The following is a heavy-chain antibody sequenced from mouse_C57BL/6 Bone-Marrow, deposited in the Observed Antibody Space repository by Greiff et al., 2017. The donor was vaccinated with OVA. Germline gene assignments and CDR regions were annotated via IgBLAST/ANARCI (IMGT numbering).Heavy chain of an antibody. D-gene: IGHD3-3*01. CDR2: IDPSDSYT. J-gene: IGHJ3*01. CDR1: GYTFTSYW. CDR3: ARSRGLFAY. Sequence: QVQLKQPGAELVRPGTSVKLSCKASGYTFTSYWMHWVKQRPGQGLEWIGVIDPSDSYTNYNQKFKGKATLTVDTSSSTAYMQLSSLTSEDSAVYYCARSRGLFAYWGQGTLVTVSA. V-gene: IGHV1-59*01.